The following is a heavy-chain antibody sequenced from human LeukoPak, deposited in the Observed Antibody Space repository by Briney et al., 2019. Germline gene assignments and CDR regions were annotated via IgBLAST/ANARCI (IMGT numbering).Heavy chain of an antibody. J-gene: IGHJ4*02. CDR1: GFTFSSYS. CDR2: ISSSSSYI. V-gene: IGHV3-21*01. CDR3: ARVVGIAAAGTPH. D-gene: IGHD6-13*01. Sequence: GGSLRLSCAASGFTFSSYSMNWVRQAPGKGLEWVSSISSSSSYIYYADSVKGRFTISRDNAKSSLYLQMNGLRAEDTAVYYCARVVGIAAAGTPHWGQGTLVTVSS.